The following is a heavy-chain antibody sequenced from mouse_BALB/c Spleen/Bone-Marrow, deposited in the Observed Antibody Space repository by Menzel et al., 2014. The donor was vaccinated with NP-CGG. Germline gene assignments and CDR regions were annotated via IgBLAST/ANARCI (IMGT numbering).Heavy chain of an antibody. CDR1: GFTFSSYG. CDR3: ARRGNWDGRAAMDY. J-gene: IGHJ4*01. D-gene: IGHD4-1*01. V-gene: IGHV5-6*01. CDR2: INSGGVNT. Sequence: EVHLVESGGDLVKPGGSLKLSCAASGFTFSSYGMSWVRQTPDKRLEWVATINSGGVNTYYIDSVKGRFTISRDNAKNTLYLQMSSLKSEDTAMYHCARRGNWDGRAAMDYGGQGTSVTVSS.